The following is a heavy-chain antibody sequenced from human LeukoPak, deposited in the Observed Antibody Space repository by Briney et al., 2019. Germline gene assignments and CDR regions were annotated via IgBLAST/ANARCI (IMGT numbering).Heavy chain of an antibody. CDR3: ARDQEGFDY. V-gene: IGHV1-46*01. CDR1: GYTFTSNY. J-gene: IGHJ4*02. Sequence: ASVKVSCKASGYTFTSNYIHWVRQAPGQGLEWMGMTYPRDGSTSYALKFQGRVTVTRDTSTSTVHMELSGLRSEDTAVYYCARDQEGFDYWGQGTLVTVSS. CDR2: TYPRDGST.